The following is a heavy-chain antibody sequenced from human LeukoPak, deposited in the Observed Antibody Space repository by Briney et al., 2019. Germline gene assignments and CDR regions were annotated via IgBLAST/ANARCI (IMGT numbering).Heavy chain of an antibody. V-gene: IGHV1-18*01. CDR2: ISAHNGNT. Sequence: GASVKVSCKASGYTVTSYGISWVRQAPGQGLEWMGWISAHNGNTNYAQKLQGRVTMTTDTSTSTAYMELRRLRSDDTAVYYCARFYGPGYYYGMDVWGQGTTVTVSS. J-gene: IGHJ6*02. CDR1: GYTVTSYG. CDR3: ARFYGPGYYYGMDV. D-gene: IGHD3-10*01.